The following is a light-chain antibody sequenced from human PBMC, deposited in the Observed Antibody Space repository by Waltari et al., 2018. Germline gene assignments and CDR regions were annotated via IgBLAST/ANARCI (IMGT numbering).Light chain of an antibody. CDR2: WAS. V-gene: IGKV4-1*01. CDR1: QSVLYSSNNKNY. CDR3: QQYYSTPIT. J-gene: IGKJ5*01. Sequence: DIVMTQSPDSLAVSLGERATINCKYSQSVLYSSNNKNYLAWYQQKPGQPPNLLIFWASTRESWVPDRFNGSGSGTDFTLTISSLQAEDVAVYYCQQYYSTPITFGQGTRLEI.